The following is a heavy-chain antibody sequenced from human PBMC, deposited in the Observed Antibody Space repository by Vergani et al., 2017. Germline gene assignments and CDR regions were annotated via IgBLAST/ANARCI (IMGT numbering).Heavy chain of an antibody. D-gene: IGHD5-24*01. J-gene: IGHJ5*01. CDR1: GASISSYF. Sequence: VQLQESGPGLLKPSETLSLTCSVSGASISSYFWSWIRQPAGKGLEWLGRVHTDGTAYYNPSLRTRVRLSADLSQSQFSLKMTSLTAADTAVYFCARDQWDDDGPRGWFASWGQGTLVTVSS. CDR3: ARDQWDDDGPRGWFAS. CDR2: VHTDGTA. V-gene: IGHV4-4*07.